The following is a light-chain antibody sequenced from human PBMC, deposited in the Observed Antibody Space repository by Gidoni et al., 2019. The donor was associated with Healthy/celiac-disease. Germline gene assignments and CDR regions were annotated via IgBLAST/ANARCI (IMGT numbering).Light chain of an antibody. CDR3: QQYDNPPYT. CDR2: DAS. J-gene: IGKJ2*01. Sequence: DIQMPQSPSSLSASVGDRVTITGQASQDISNYLNWYQQKPGKAPKLLIYDASNLETGVPSRFSRSGSGTDFTFTISSLQPEDIATYYCQQYDNPPYTFGQGTKLEIK. CDR1: QDISNY. V-gene: IGKV1-33*01.